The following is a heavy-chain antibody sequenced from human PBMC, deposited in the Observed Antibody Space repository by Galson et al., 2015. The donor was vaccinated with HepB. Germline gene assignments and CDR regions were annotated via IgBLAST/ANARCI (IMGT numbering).Heavy chain of an antibody. CDR2: IIPILGIA. CDR3: ARVGSGSSGYFDY. J-gene: IGHJ4*02. CDR1: GGTFSSYA. D-gene: IGHD3-22*01. V-gene: IGHV1-69*04. Sequence: SVKVSCKASGGTFSSYAISWVRQAPGQGLEWMGRIIPILGIANYAQKFQGRVTITADKSTSTAYMELSGLRSEDTAVYYCARVGSGSSGYFDYWGQGTLVTVSS.